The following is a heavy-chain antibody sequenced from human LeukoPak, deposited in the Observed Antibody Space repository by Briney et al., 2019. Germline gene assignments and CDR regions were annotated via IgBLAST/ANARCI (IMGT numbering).Heavy chain of an antibody. D-gene: IGHD3-22*01. V-gene: IGHV3-21*01. CDR2: ISSSSSYI. CDR1: GFTFSSYI. CDR3: ARAHYYDSSIRY. Sequence: GGSLRLSCAASGFTFSSYIMNWAPQAPGQGLEWVSSISSSSSYIYYADSVKGRFTISRDNAKNSLYLQMNSLRAEDTAVYYCARAHYYDSSIRYWGQGTLVTVSS. J-gene: IGHJ4*02.